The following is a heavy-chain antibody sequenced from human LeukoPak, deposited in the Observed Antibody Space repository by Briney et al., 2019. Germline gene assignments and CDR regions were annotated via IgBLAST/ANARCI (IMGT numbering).Heavy chain of an antibody. V-gene: IGHV3-15*01. CDR3: TTTGTA. CDR2: IKTKGDGGAT. Sequence: GGSLRLSCTASGFTFSNDWMIWVRQAPGKGLEWVGRIKTKGDGGATDYAAPVKGRFTISRDDSKNMLYPQMNSLKIEDTAVYYCTTTGTAWGRGALVTVSS. D-gene: IGHD2-8*02. J-gene: IGHJ5*02. CDR1: GFTFSNDW.